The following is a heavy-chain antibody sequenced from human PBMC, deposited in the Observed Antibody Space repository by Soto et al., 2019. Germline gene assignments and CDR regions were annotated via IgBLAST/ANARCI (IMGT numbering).Heavy chain of an antibody. CDR1: CGSISSGGYY. V-gene: IGHV4-31*03. Sequence: SDTLSLTCTVSCGSISSGGYYWSWIRQHPGKGLEWIGYIYYSGSTYYNPSLKSRVTISVDTSKNQFSLKLSSVTAADTAVYYCARGRGFIFGPRRYYYYYMDVWGKGTTVTVSS. CDR2: IYYSGST. J-gene: IGHJ6*03. CDR3: ARGRGFIFGPRRYYYYYMDV. D-gene: IGHD3-10*01.